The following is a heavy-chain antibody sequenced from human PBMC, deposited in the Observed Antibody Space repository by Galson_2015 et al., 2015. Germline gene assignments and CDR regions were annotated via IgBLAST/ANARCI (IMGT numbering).Heavy chain of an antibody. CDR2: ISSSSTTI. Sequence: SLRLSCAGSAFIFNSHGMNWVRQAPGKGLEWVSYISSSSTTIYYADSVKGRFTISRDNAKNSLYLQMNSLRDEDTAVYYCAGDFLETEDWDQGTRVTVSS. CDR3: AGDFLETED. J-gene: IGHJ4*02. CDR1: AFIFNSHG. D-gene: IGHD5-24*01. V-gene: IGHV3-48*02.